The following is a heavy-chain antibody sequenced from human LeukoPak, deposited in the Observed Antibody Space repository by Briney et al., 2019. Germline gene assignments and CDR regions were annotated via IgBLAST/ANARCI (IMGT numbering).Heavy chain of an antibody. Sequence: SETLSLTCNVSGGSISSSRYYWGWIRQSPGKGLERIGDIYYSGRTNNKTPCLGSRVTISIETSKSQFYLKLSYVSAADTAIYYCASVGKLGYYFDFWGQGTLVTVSS. CDR1: GGSISSSRYY. V-gene: IGHV4-39*01. CDR2: IYYSGRT. D-gene: IGHD7-27*01. J-gene: IGHJ4*02. CDR3: ASVGKLGYYFDF.